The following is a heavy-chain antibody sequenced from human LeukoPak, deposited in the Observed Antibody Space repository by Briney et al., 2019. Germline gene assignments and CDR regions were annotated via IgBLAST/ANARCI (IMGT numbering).Heavy chain of an antibody. CDR3: AKGSYCSGATCILDY. D-gene: IGHD2-15*01. J-gene: IGHJ4*02. CDR1: GFIFSSFA. Sequence: GGSLRLSCAASGFIFSSFAMTWVRQAPGKGLEWVSTIYGGSNNTYYTDSVKGRFTISRDNSKNTLYLQMNSLRAEDTALYHCAKGSYCSGATCILDYWGQGALVTVSS. CDR2: IYGGSNNT. V-gene: IGHV3-23*05.